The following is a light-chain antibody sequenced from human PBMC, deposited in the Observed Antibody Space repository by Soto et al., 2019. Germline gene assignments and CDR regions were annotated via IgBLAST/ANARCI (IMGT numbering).Light chain of an antibody. J-gene: IGKJ3*01. CDR2: AAS. Sequence: IHLTQSPSSLPPSEGDRVPIICRASRGISGYLAWYQQKPGKAPKLLIYAASTLQSGVPSRFSGSGSGTDFTLTISSLQPEDFATYYCQQLNSYPLTFGPGTKVDIK. CDR3: QQLNSYPLT. V-gene: IGKV1-9*01. CDR1: RGISGY.